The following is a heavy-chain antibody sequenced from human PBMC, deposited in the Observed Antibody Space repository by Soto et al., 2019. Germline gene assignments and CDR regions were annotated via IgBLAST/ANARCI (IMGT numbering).Heavy chain of an antibody. V-gene: IGHV3-23*01. Sequence: GGSLRLSCAASGFTFSSYAMHWVRQAPGKGLEWVSAISGGGSTTYYADSVKGRFTISRDNSKNTLYLQMNSLRADDTAVYYCASEPRAAHYYYGMDVWGQGTTVTVSS. CDR1: GFTFSSYA. J-gene: IGHJ6*02. CDR3: ASEPRAAHYYYGMDV. CDR2: ISGGGSTT. D-gene: IGHD2-15*01.